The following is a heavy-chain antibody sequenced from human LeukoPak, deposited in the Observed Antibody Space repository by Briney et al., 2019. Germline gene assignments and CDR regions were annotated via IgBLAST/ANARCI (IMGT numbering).Heavy chain of an antibody. CDR3: ARSFGSGNYFDY. CDR1: GGSISTYY. V-gene: IGHV4-59*01. D-gene: IGHD3-10*01. Sequence: SETLSPTCTVSGGSISTYYWSWIRQPPGRRLEWIGYISYSGSANYNPSLKSRVTISVDTSKNQFSLKLSSVTAADTAVYYCARSFGSGNYFDYWGQGTLVTVSS. CDR2: ISYSGSA. J-gene: IGHJ4*02.